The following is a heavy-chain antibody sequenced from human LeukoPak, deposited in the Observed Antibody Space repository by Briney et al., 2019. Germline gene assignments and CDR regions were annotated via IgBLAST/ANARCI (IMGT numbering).Heavy chain of an antibody. Sequence: GGSLRLSCAASGFTFSSYAMHWVRQAPGKGLEWVAVISYDGSNKYYADSVKGRFTISRDNSKNTLYLQMNSLRAEDTAVYYCARVELAATTSIDYWGQGTLVTVSS. CDR2: ISYDGSNK. CDR3: ARVELAATTSIDY. D-gene: IGHD4-17*01. CDR1: GFTFSSYA. J-gene: IGHJ4*02. V-gene: IGHV3-30-3*01.